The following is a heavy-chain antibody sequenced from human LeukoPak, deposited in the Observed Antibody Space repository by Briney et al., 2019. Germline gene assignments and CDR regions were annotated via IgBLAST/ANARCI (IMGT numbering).Heavy chain of an antibody. J-gene: IGHJ6*03. CDR3: ARDPYSGAYGDTYYYYMDV. Sequence: GGSLRLSCAASGFTFSSYGMSWVRQAPGKGLEWVSAISGSGGSTYYADSVKGRFTISRDNAKNSLYLQMNSLRVEDTAVYYCARDPYSGAYGDTYYYYMDVWGKGTTVTISS. V-gene: IGHV3-23*01. D-gene: IGHD1-26*01. CDR1: GFTFSSYG. CDR2: ISGSGGST.